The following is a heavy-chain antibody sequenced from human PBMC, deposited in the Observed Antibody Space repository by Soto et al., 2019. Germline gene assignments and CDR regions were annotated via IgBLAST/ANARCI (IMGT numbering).Heavy chain of an antibody. CDR2: IRSKAYGGTT. J-gene: IGHJ6*02. V-gene: IGHV3-49*03. Sequence: GSLRLSCTASGFTFGDYAMSWFRQAPGKGLEWVGFIRSKAYGGTTEYAASVKGRFTISRDDSKSIAYLQMNSLKTEDTAVYYCTRDRPGAYYYYGMDVWGQGTTVTVSS. D-gene: IGHD6-6*01. CDR1: GFTFGDYA. CDR3: TRDRPGAYYYYGMDV.